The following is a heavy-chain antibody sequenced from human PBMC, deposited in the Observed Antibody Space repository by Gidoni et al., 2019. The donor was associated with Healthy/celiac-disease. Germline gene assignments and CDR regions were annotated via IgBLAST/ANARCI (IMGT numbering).Heavy chain of an antibody. V-gene: IGHV2-5*01. CDR1: GFSLSTSGVG. J-gene: IGHJ4*02. CDR2: IYWNDDK. D-gene: IGHD5-18*01. Sequence: QITLKESGPTLVKPTQTLTLTCTFSGFSLSTSGVGVGWIRQPPGKALEWLALIYWNDDKRYSPSLKSRLTITKDNSKNQVVLTMTNMDPVDTATYYCAHRLARYTAMAHQGLSPFDYWGQGTLVTVSS. CDR3: AHRLARYTAMAHQGLSPFDY.